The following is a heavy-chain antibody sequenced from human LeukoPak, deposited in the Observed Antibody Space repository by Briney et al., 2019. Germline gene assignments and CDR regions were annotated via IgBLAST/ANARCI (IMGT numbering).Heavy chain of an antibody. D-gene: IGHD2-21*02. CDR2: IYYSGST. V-gene: IGHV4-59*01. Sequence: SETLSLTCTVSGGSISSYYWSWIRQPPGKGLEWIGYIYYSGSTNYNPSLKSRVTISVDTSKNQFSLKLSSVTAADTAVYYCARVLAYCGGDCCPLDYWGQGTLVTVSS. CDR1: GGSISSYY. J-gene: IGHJ4*02. CDR3: ARVLAYCGGDCCPLDY.